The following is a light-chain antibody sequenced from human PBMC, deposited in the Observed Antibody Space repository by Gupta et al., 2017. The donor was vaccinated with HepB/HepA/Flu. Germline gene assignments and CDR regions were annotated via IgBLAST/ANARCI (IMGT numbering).Light chain of an antibody. CDR1: QSVSSY. CDR2: DAS. Sequence: EIVLTQSPATLSLSPGERATLSCRASQSVSSYLAWYQQKHGQAPRLLIYDASNRATGIPARFSGSGSGTDFTLTISSLEPEDFAVYYCQQRSNWPLCSFGQGTKLEIK. V-gene: IGKV3-11*01. J-gene: IGKJ2*04. CDR3: QQRSNWPLCS.